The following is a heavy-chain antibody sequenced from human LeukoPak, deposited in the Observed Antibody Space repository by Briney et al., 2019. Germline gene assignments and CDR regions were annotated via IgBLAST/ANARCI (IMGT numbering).Heavy chain of an antibody. CDR1: GAYMNDYY. CDR2: ISNTGRS. D-gene: IGHD3-22*01. V-gene: IGHV4-59*12. J-gene: IGHJ5*02. CDR3: AREQDGSGWGWLDP. Sequence: SETLSLTCAVSGAYMNDYYWNWIRQPPGKGLEWIGYISNTGRSKHNPSLKSRLAISFDTSKNQFSLTLSSVTVADTAVYYCAREQDGSGWGWLDPWGQGTLVTVSS.